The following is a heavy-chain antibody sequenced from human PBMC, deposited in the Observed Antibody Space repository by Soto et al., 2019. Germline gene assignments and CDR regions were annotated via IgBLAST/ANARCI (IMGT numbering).Heavy chain of an antibody. CDR3: ATQYGIAVAGAFDD. V-gene: IGHV1-24*01. CDR1: GYTLTELS. Sequence: ASVKVSCKVSGYTLTELSMHWVRQAPGKGLEWMGGFDPEDGETIYAQKFQGRVTMTEDTSTDTAYMELSSLRSEDTAVYYCATQYGIAVAGAFDDWGQGTLVTVSS. D-gene: IGHD6-19*01. CDR2: FDPEDGET. J-gene: IGHJ4*02.